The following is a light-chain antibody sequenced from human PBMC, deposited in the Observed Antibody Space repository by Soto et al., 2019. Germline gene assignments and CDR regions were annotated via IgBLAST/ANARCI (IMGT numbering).Light chain of an antibody. Sequence: IVMTQSPLSLPVTPGEPASISCRSSQSLLHSNGYNYLDWYLQKPGQSPQLLIYLGSNRASGVPDRFSGSGSGTDFKLKISRVEAEDVGVYYCMQALQTPFTFGPGTKVDIK. J-gene: IGKJ3*01. V-gene: IGKV2-28*01. CDR2: LGS. CDR1: QSLLHSNGYNY. CDR3: MQALQTPFT.